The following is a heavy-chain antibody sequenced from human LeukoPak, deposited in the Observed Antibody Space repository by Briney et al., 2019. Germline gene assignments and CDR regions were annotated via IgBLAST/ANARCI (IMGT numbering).Heavy chain of an antibody. V-gene: IGHV4-59*08. J-gene: IGHJ6*02. CDR1: GGSISGYY. CDR2: VYYSGTT. D-gene: IGHD3-10*01. Sequence: SETLSLTCTVSGGSISGYYWSWIRQPPGKGLEWIGYVYYSGTTNYNPSLKSRVTISADTSKNQFSLKLSSVTTTDTAVYYCARLMRLTMIRGQNYYYHSMDVWGQGTTVTVSS. CDR3: ARLMRLTMIRGQNYYYHSMDV.